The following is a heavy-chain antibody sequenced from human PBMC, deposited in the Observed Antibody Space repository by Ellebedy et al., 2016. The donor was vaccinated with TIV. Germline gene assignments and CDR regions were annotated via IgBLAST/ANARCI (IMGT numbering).Heavy chain of an antibody. CDR1: GYTFTSYG. J-gene: IGHJ4*02. CDR2: ISAYNGNT. D-gene: IGHD2-2*01. V-gene: IGHV1-18*04. CDR3: SKTRSYCSSTSCSEAFDY. Sequence: AASVKVSCKASGYTFTSYGISWVRQAPGQGLEWMGWISAYNGNTNYAQKLQGRVTMTTDTSTSTAYMELRSLRSDDTAVYYCSKTRSYCSSTSCSEAFDYWGQGTLVTVSS.